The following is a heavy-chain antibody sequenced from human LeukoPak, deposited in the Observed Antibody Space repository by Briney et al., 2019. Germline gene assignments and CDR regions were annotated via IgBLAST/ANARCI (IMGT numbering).Heavy chain of an antibody. Sequence: SQTLSLTCTVSGDSISSGDYYWSWIRQPAGKGLEWIGRISSSGSTNYNPSLKSRVTISVDTSKNQFSLKLSSVTAADTAVYYCARVSSIPAAIYFDYWGQGTLVTVSS. CDR2: ISSSGST. CDR3: ARVSSIPAAIYFDY. CDR1: GDSISSGDYY. J-gene: IGHJ4*02. V-gene: IGHV4-61*02. D-gene: IGHD2-2*02.